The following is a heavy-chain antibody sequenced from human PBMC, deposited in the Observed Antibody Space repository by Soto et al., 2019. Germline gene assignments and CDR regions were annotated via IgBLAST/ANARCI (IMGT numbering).Heavy chain of an antibody. Sequence: GGSLRLSCAASGFRFDDYNIHWVRQAPGKGLEWVSLITWDGGNTYYADSVKGRFTISRDGTTKSVSLQMTSLKTEDTGLYYCARETLSFGSALDVWGQGTTVTVSS. CDR2: ITWDGGNT. CDR3: ARETLSFGSALDV. CDR1: GFRFDDYN. J-gene: IGHJ6*02. D-gene: IGHD3-3*01. V-gene: IGHV3-43*01.